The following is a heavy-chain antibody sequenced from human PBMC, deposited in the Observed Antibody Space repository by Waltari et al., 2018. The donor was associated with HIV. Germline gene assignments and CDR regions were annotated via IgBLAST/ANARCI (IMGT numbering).Heavy chain of an antibody. CDR2: IYYSGST. CDR3: ARLEVDYYGMDV. V-gene: IGHV4-39*01. J-gene: IGHJ6*02. D-gene: IGHD2-21*01. CDR1: GGSISSSSYY. Sequence: QLQLQESGPGLVKPSETLSLTCTVSGGSISSSSYYWGWIRQPPGKGLEWIGSIYYSGSTYYNPSLKSRVTISVETSKNQFSLKLSSVTAADTAVYYCARLEVDYYGMDVWGQGTTVTVSS.